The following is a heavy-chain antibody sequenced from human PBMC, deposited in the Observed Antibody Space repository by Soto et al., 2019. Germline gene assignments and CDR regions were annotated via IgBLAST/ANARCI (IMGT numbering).Heavy chain of an antibody. V-gene: IGHV3-48*01. Sequence: EVQLVESGGGLVQPGGSLRLSCAASGFTFSTYNMNWVRQAPGKGLEWVSYISGDSGTIYYADSVKGLFTISRDNAKNSLYLQMNSLRAEDTAVYYCARGYSYGFEYWGQGTLVTVSA. CDR2: ISGDSGTI. CDR1: GFTFSTYN. J-gene: IGHJ4*02. D-gene: IGHD5-18*01. CDR3: ARGYSYGFEY.